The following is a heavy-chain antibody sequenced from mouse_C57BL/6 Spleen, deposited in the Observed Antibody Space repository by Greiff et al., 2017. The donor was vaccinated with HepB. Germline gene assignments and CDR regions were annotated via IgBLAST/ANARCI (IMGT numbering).Heavy chain of an antibody. CDR1: GFSLTSYG. CDR3: AKGGLRSLYFDY. V-gene: IGHV2-2*01. D-gene: IGHD1-1*01. J-gene: IGHJ2*01. CDR2: IWSGGST. Sequence: VKVEESGPGLVQPSQRLSITCTVSGFSLTSYGVHWVRQSPGKGLEWLGVIWSGGSTDYNAAFISRLSISKDNSKSQVFFKMNSLQADDTAIYYCAKGGLRSLYFDYWGQGTTLTVSS.